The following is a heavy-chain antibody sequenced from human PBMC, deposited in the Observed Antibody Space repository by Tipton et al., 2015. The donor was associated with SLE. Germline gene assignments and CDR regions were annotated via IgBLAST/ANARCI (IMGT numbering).Heavy chain of an antibody. V-gene: IGHV3-30*18. D-gene: IGHD6-19*01. CDR2: FLYEGSDK. J-gene: IGHJ6*02. Sequence: SLRLSCAASGFTFRSYGMHWVRQAPGKGLEWVAVFLYEGSDKNYADSYYADAVKGRFTISRDNSKNTLYLQMHSLRAEDTAVYYCAKDPWVGGWYGPYGMDVWGQGTTVTVSS. CDR3: AKDPWVGGWYGPYGMDV. CDR1: GFTFRSYG.